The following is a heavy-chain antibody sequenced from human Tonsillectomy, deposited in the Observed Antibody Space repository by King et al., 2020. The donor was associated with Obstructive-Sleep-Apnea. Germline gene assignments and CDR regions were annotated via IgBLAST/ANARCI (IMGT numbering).Heavy chain of an antibody. V-gene: IGHV4-39*01. CDR2: ICYSGTT. J-gene: IGHJ4*02. D-gene: IGHD4-17*01. Sequence: LQLQESGPGLMKPSETLSLTCTVSGCSISSSSYYWGWIRQPPGKGLAWFVHICYSGTTYYNPSVKSRVTISVDTSKNQFSLKLSSVTAADTAVYYCARLFNGDYVVDYWGQGTLVTVSS. CDR1: GCSISSSSYY. CDR3: ARLFNGDYVVDY.